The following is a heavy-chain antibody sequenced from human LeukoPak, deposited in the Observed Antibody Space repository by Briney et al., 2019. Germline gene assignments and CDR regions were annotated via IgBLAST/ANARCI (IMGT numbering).Heavy chain of an antibody. V-gene: IGHV4-34*01. CDR1: GGSFSGYY. Sequence: PSETLSLTCAVYGGSFSGYYWSWIRQPPGKGLEWIGEINHSGSTNYNPSLKSRVTISVDTSKNQFSLKLSSVTAADTAVYYCARGRSTTVTTWYYFDYWGQGTLVTVS. J-gene: IGHJ4*02. CDR3: ARGRSTTVTTWYYFDY. CDR2: INHSGST. D-gene: IGHD4-17*01.